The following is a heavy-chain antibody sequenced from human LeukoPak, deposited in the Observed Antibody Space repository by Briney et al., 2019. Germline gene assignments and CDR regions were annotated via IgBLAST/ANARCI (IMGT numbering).Heavy chain of an antibody. Sequence: ASVKVSCKASGYTFTGYYMHWVRQAPGQGLEWMGWINPNSGGTNYAQKFQSRVTMTRDTSISTAYMELSRLRSDDTAVYYCARFKEVYYYDSSGSDPVGAFDIWGQGTMVTVSS. CDR3: ARFKEVYYYDSSGSDPVGAFDI. CDR2: INPNSGGT. D-gene: IGHD3-22*01. V-gene: IGHV1-2*02. J-gene: IGHJ3*02. CDR1: GYTFTGYY.